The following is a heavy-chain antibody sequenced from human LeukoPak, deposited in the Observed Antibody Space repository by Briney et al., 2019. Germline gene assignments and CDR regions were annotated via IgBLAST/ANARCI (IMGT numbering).Heavy chain of an antibody. J-gene: IGHJ5*02. CDR3: ARGYYGSENWFDP. CDR1: GGSISSYY. V-gene: IGHV4-59*08. Sequence: SETLSLTCTVSGGSISSYYWSWIRQPPGKGLEWIGYIYYSGSTNYNPSLKSRVTISVVMSKNQFSLKLSSVTAADTAVYYCARGYYGSENWFDPWGQGTLVTVSS. CDR2: IYYSGST. D-gene: IGHD3-10*01.